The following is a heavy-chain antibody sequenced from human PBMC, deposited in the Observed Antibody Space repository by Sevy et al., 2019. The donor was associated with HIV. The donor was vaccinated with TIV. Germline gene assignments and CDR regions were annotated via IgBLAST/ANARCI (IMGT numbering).Heavy chain of an antibody. Sequence: GGSLRLSCAASGFTFSSYSMNWVRQAPGKGLEWVSYISSSSSTIYYEDSVNGRFTISRDNAKNSLYLQMNSLRDEDTAVYYCARGEPYYYDSSGYYHDAFDIWGQGTMVTVSS. CDR3: ARGEPYYYDSSGYYHDAFDI. J-gene: IGHJ3*02. D-gene: IGHD3-22*01. CDR2: ISSSSSTI. V-gene: IGHV3-48*02. CDR1: GFTFSSYS.